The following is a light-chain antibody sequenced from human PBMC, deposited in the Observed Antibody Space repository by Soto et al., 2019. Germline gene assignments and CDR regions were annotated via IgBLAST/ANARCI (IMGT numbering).Light chain of an antibody. V-gene: IGLV1-47*01. Sequence: QSVLTQPPSVSGTPGQRVTISCSGGISNIGTNYVHWFQQLPGTAPKVLSNRDNQRPSGVPDRFSGSKSGTSASLAISGLQSEDEAEYYCAAWDDTVRSYVFGTGTKVPS. CDR3: AAWDDTVRSYV. J-gene: IGLJ1*01. CDR1: ISNIGTNY. CDR2: RDN.